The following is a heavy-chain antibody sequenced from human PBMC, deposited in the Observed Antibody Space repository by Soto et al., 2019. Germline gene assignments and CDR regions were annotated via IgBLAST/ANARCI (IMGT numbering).Heavy chain of an antibody. CDR1: GGTFRNSA. Sequence: QVQLEQSGAEVKKPGSSVKVSCKASGGTFRNSAISWVRQAPGQGLEWLGGITPIFRTPDYSQKFQGRVTVTADESTSTAYMELRGLRSDDTAVYYCARDNDRPQLGGNYYYILDVWGQGTTVTVSS. D-gene: IGHD1-1*01. CDR3: ARDNDRPQLGGNYYYILDV. CDR2: ITPIFRTP. J-gene: IGHJ6*02. V-gene: IGHV1-69*12.